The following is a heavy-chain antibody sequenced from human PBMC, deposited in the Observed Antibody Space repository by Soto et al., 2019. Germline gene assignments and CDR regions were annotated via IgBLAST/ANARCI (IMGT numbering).Heavy chain of an antibody. V-gene: IGHV1-18*01. D-gene: IGHD3-22*01. CDR3: ARGGYYDSSGSRNYHYYGMNV. CDR2: ISAYDDNT. Sequence: ASVTGYCKTSGGTFGSYGVIWVRQAPGQGLEWLGWISAYDDNTKYAQTLQGRVSMSTDTSTNTAYMELRSLRSDDTAMYYCARGGYYDSSGSRNYHYYGMNVWGQGTTVTVSS. J-gene: IGHJ6*02. CDR1: GGTFGSYG.